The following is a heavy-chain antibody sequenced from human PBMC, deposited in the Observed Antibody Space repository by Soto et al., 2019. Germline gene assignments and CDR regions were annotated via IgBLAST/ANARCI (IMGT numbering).Heavy chain of an antibody. CDR3: ARDVGDALDI. CDR2: IIPIFGTA. D-gene: IGHD3-3*01. CDR1: GGSFSSFA. V-gene: IGHV1-69*12. J-gene: IGHJ3*02. Sequence: QVQLVQSGAEVKKPGSSVKVSCKASGGSFSSFAFSWVRQAPGQGLEWMGGIIPIFGTATYVQRLQGRVTVTADASTSTAYMELSSLRSEDTAVYYCARDVGDALDIWGQGTMVTVSS.